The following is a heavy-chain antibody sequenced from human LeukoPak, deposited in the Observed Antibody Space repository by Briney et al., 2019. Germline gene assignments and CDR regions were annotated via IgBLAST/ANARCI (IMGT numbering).Heavy chain of an antibody. V-gene: IGHV4-4*07. CDR1: GGSISSYY. D-gene: IGHD3-10*01. Sequence: SETLSLTCTVSGGSISSYYWSWIRQPAGKGLEWIGRIYTSGSTNYNPSLKSRVTMSVDTSKNQFSLKLSSVTAADTAVYYCARDLDGSEAGYNWFDPWGQGTLVTVSS. CDR2: IYTSGST. CDR3: ARDLDGSEAGYNWFDP. J-gene: IGHJ5*02.